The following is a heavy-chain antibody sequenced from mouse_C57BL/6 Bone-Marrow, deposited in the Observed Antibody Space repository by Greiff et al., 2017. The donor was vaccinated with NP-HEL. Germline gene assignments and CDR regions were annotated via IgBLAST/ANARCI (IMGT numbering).Heavy chain of an antibody. V-gene: IGHV1-4*01. Sequence: QVQLQQSGAELARPGASVKMSCKASGYTFTSYTMHWVKQRPGQGLEWIGYINPSSGYTKYNQKFKDKATLTADKSSSTAYMQLSSLTSEDSAVYYCAREAYGNSFAYWGQGTLVTVSA. CDR3: AREAYGNSFAY. J-gene: IGHJ3*01. CDR1: GYTFTSYT. CDR2: INPSSGYT. D-gene: IGHD2-1*01.